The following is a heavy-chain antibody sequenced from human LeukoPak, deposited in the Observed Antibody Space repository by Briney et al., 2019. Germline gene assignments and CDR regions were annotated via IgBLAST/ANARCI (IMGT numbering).Heavy chain of an antibody. CDR3: ARANNDFWSGYYRYYMDV. Sequence: SETLSLTCTVSGGSISSGSYYWSWIRQPAGKGLEWIGRIYTSGSTNYNPSLKSRVTISVDTSKNQFSLKLSSVTAADTAVYYCARANNDFWSGYYRYYMDVWGKGTTVTVSS. J-gene: IGHJ6*03. CDR2: IYTSGST. V-gene: IGHV4-61*02. CDR1: GGSISSGSYY. D-gene: IGHD3-3*01.